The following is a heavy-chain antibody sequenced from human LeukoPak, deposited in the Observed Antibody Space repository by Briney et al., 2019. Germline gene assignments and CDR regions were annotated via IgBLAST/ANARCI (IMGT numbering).Heavy chain of an antibody. CDR1: GGSISSGSYY. V-gene: IGHV4-61*02. J-gene: IGHJ4*02. D-gene: IGHD3-22*01. CDR3: ARQVPGGYYDSSGYYYDY. Sequence: SQTLSLTCTVSGGSISSGSYYWSWIRQPAGKGLEWIGRIYTSGSTNYNPSLKSRATISVDTSKNQFSLKLSSVTAADTAVYYCARQVPGGYYDSSGYYYDYWGQGTLVTVSS. CDR2: IYTSGST.